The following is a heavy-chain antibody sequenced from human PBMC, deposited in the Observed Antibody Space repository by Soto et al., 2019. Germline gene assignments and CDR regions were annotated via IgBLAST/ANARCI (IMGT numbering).Heavy chain of an antibody. CDR3: ATNHDDISGRTPLLFDS. J-gene: IGHJ4*02. D-gene: IGHD3-22*01. CDR1: GDSIGTGGYY. CDR2: IHYSGST. V-gene: IGHV4-31*03. Sequence: QVQLQESGPGLVKPSQTLSLTCTVSGDSIGTGGYYWDWIRQHPGKGPEWIGYIHYSGSTYYNPSLKSRPTISQDTSKNQFSLHLSSVTAADTAVYYCATNHDDISGRTPLLFDSWGQGTLVTVSS.